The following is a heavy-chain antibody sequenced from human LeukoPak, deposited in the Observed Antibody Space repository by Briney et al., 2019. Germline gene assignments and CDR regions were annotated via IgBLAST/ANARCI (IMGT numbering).Heavy chain of an antibody. J-gene: IGHJ6*02. CDR2: INPNSGGT. CDR3: ARERIYCSGGSCYSPPYYYYYGMDV. Sequence: AAVKVSCKASGYTFTGYYMHWVRQAPGQGLEWMGWINPNSGGTNYVQKFQGRVTMTRDTSISKAYMELRRLRSDDTAVYYCARERIYCSGGSCYSPPYYYYYGMDVWGQGTTVTVSS. V-gene: IGHV1-2*02. D-gene: IGHD2-15*01. CDR1: GYTFTGYY.